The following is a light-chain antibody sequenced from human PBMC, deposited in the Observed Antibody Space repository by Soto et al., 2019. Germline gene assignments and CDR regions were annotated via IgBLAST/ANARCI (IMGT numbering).Light chain of an antibody. CDR3: SSYTSSSTLVV. CDR2: EVS. J-gene: IGLJ2*01. V-gene: IGLV2-14*01. CDR1: SSDVGGYKF. Sequence: QSVLTQPASVSASPGQSITISCTGTSSDVGGYKFVSWYQHHPGKAPKLMIYEVSHRPSGVSDRFSGSKSVNTASLTISGLQAEDEADYYCSSYTSSSTLVVFGGGTKLTVL.